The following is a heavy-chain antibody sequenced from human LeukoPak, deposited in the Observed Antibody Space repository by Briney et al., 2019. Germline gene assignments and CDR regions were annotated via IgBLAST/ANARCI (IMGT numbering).Heavy chain of an antibody. Sequence: PSQTLSLTCAVSGGSIGSGDYSWTWIRQPPGEGLEWIGYIYHSGSTYYNPSLKSRVTISVDRSKNQFSLKLSFVTAADTAVYYCARIAAAGTNIDYWGQGMLVTVSS. CDR2: IYHSGST. CDR3: ARIAAAGTNIDY. CDR1: GGSIGSGDYS. D-gene: IGHD6-13*01. J-gene: IGHJ4*02. V-gene: IGHV4-30-2*01.